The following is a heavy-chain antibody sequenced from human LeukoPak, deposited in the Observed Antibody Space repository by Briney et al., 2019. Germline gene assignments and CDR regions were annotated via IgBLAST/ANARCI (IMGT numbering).Heavy chain of an antibody. V-gene: IGHV1-46*01. CDR1: GYIFTSYS. CDR3: ARDGYYYDSSGYYPEFDY. D-gene: IGHD3-22*01. CDR2: INPSGGST. Sequence: ASVKVSCKASGYIFTSYSMHWVRRAPGQGLEWMGLINPSGGSTRNAQKFQGRVTMTTDTSTSTAYMELRSLRSDDTAVYYCARDGYYYDSSGYYPEFDYWGQGTLVTVSS. J-gene: IGHJ4*02.